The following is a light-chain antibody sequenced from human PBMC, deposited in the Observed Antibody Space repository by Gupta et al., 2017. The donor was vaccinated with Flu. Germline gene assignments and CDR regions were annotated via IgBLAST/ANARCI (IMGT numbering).Light chain of an antibody. J-gene: IGKJ1*01. V-gene: IGKV1-12*01. CDR2: AAS. CDR3: QQENSFPRT. CDR1: QGNSKW. Sequence: PSFVFSSGGERSTISWRGKQGNSKWLAWYQQKPGKAPKLLIYAASRWQSGVPSRFSGSGSGTXFTLTIXSRQPEDFATYYCQQENSFPRTFGXGTKVEIK.